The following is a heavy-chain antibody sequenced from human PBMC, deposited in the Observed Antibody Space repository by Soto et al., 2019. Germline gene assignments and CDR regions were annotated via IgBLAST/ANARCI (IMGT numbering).Heavy chain of an antibody. CDR3: ARESEDLTSNFDY. CDR1: TFTFSSYW. Sequence: EVQLVESGGGLVQPGGSLRLSCAASTFTFSSYWMHWVRQTPGKGLVWVSRINDDGGSTSYADSAKGRFTISRDNAKNTLYLQMNSLRAEDTAVYYCARESEDLTSNFDYWGQGTLVTVSS. J-gene: IGHJ4*02. V-gene: IGHV3-74*01. CDR2: INDDGGST.